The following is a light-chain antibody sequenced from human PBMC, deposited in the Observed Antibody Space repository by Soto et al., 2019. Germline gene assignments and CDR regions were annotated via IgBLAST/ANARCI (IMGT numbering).Light chain of an antibody. Sequence: QSALTQPASVSGSPGQTITISCTGTSSDVGGYAYVSWYQQYPGKVPKLVISEVSNRPSGVSHRFSGSRSGNTASLPISGLKAEDEADYHCSSYTSRTTPVFGGGTKLTVL. V-gene: IGLV2-14*01. CDR2: EVS. J-gene: IGLJ2*01. CDR1: SSDVGGYAY. CDR3: SSYTSRTTPV.